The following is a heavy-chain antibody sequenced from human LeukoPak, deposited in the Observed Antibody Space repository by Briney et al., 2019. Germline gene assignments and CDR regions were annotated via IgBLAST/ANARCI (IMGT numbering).Heavy chain of an antibody. CDR2: IYNNGNT. Sequence: GGSLRLSCAASGLTVSSKYMSWVRQAPGKGLEWVSVIYNNGNTHYADSVKGRFTISRDNSKNTLYLQMNSLRAEDTAVYYCAREAPGGYKNFDLWGRGTLVTVSS. CDR1: GLTVSSKY. D-gene: IGHD5-24*01. V-gene: IGHV3-53*01. J-gene: IGHJ2*01. CDR3: AREAPGGYKNFDL.